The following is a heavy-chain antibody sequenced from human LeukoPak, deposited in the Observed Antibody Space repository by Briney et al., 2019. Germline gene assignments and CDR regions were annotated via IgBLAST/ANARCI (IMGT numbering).Heavy chain of an antibody. CDR2: MSYDGSKE. CDR3: LVWKHVFDR. D-gene: IGHD5/OR15-5a*01. J-gene: IGHJ5*02. CDR1: GFPFSSYG. V-gene: IGHV3-30*03. Sequence: GALRLSCAASGFPFSSYGMHWVRPAPGKGLEWVAVMSYDGSKEYYADSVKGRFTISRDNSKNTLYLQMNSLRVEDTAVYYCLVWKHVFDRWGQGTLVTVSS.